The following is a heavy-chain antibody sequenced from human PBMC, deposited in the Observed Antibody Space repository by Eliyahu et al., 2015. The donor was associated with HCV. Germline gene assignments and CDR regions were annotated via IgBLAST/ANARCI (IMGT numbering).Heavy chain of an antibody. D-gene: IGHD6-25*01. J-gene: IGHJ3*02. CDR3: VRDAARGAFDI. Sequence: EVQLVESGGGLVQPGGSLRLSCAXSGFSLSHYDMHWVRQITGKSLEWVSGTGTVGDTYYPGSVKGRFTISRENAKNSLYLQMNSLRAEDTAVYYCVRDAARGAFDIWGQGTMVTVSS. CDR2: TGTVGDT. CDR1: GFSLSHYD. V-gene: IGHV3-13*01.